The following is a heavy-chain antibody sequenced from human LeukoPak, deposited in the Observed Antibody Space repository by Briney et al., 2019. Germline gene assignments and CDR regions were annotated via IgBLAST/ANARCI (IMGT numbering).Heavy chain of an antibody. D-gene: IGHD5-12*01. J-gene: IGHJ4*02. CDR1: GYTLTELS. CDR3: ATIFMDIVATGVVY. Sequence: VASVTVSCTVSGYTLTELSMHWVRQAPGKGLEWMGGFDPEDGETIYAQKFQGRVTMTEDTSTDTAYMELSSLRSEDTAVYYCATIFMDIVATGVVYWGQGTLVTVSS. CDR2: FDPEDGET. V-gene: IGHV1-24*01.